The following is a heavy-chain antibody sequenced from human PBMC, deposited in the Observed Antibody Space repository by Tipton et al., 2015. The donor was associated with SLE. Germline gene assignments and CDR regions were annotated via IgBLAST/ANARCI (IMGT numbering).Heavy chain of an antibody. Sequence: TLSLTCAVYGGSFSGYYWSWIRQPPGKGLEWIGEINHSGSTNYNPSLKSRVTISVDTSKNQFSLKLSSVTAADTAVYYCARTPGNYYYMDVWGKGTPVTVSS. CDR1: GGSFSGYY. CDR3: ARTPGNYYYMDV. D-gene: IGHD2-15*01. J-gene: IGHJ6*03. V-gene: IGHV4-34*01. CDR2: INHSGST.